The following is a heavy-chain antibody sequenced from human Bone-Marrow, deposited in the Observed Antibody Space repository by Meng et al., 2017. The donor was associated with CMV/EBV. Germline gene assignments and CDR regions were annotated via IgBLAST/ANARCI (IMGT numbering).Heavy chain of an antibody. J-gene: IGHJ3*02. CDR1: GFTFSSYA. CDR2: ISYEGSNK. CDR3: ASCVGGTLDAFDI. Sequence: LSLTFAASGFTFSSYAMLWFRQAPGKGLEGVAVISYEGSNKYYADSVKGRFTISRDNSKNTLYLQMNGLLAEDTAVYYCASCVGGTLDAFDIWGQGTMVTVSS. D-gene: IGHD1-26*01. V-gene: IGHV3-30*04.